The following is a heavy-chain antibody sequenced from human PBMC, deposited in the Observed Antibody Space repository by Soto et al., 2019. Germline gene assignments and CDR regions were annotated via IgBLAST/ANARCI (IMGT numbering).Heavy chain of an antibody. J-gene: IGHJ5*02. CDR1: GYTFSTYG. CDR3: ARDWKGAEGFEP. D-gene: IGHD1-1*01. Sequence: QVQLVQSGAEVKKPGASVKVSCKASGYTFSTYGFSWVRQAPGQGLEWMGWIGADNGDTNYAQNFQGRVTMTTDTSTTTSHVELRSLTSDDTAVYFCARDWKGAEGFEPWGQGTLVTVSS. CDR2: IGADNGDT. V-gene: IGHV1-18*01.